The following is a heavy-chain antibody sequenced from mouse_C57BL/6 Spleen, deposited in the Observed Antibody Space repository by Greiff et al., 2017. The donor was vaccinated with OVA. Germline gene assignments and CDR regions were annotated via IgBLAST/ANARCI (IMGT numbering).Heavy chain of an antibody. D-gene: IGHD2-4*01. CDR1: GYTFTSYW. J-gene: IGHJ2*01. V-gene: IGHV1-53*01. Sequence: QVQLQQPGTELVKPGASVKLSCKASGYTFTSYWMHWVKQRPGQGLEWIGNINPSNGGTNYNEKFKSKATLTVDKSSSTAYMQLSSLTSEDSEVYYCARGNYYDYDVDYWGQGTTLTVSS. CDR2: INPSNGGT. CDR3: ARGNYYDYDVDY.